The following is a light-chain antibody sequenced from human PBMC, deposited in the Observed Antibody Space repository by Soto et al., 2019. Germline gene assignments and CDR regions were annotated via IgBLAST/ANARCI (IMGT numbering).Light chain of an antibody. CDR2: AAS. V-gene: IGKV3-20*01. CDR1: QSVSSNL. Sequence: EIVLTQSPGTLSLSPGERATLSCRASQSVSSNLFAWYQQKPGQAPRLLIYAASNRATGIPDRFSGSGSGTDFTLTISRLEPEDFVVYYCHQYGNSPGTFGQGTKVEIK. J-gene: IGKJ1*01. CDR3: HQYGNSPGT.